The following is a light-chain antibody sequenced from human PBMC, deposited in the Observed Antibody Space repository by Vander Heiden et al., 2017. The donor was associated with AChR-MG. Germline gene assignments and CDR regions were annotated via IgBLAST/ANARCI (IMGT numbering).Light chain of an antibody. V-gene: IGKV1-5*03. CDR3: QQYASYWRT. Sequence: DIQMTQSPSTLSASVGDRVTITCRASQSIGSRLAWYQQKPGKAPKLLIYTTSALQTGVPSRFSGSGSGTEFTLTISSLQPDDFATYYCQQYASYWRTFGQGTKVEIK. CDR1: QSIGSR. CDR2: TTS. J-gene: IGKJ1*01.